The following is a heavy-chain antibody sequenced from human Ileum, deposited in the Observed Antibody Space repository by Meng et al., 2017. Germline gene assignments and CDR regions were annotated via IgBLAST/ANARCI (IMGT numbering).Heavy chain of an antibody. D-gene: IGHD1-26*01. V-gene: IGHV1-18*01. CDR1: GYTFTSYG. J-gene: IGHJ4*02. CDR3: ARDYSGTSYRFSDY. Sequence: QVHLVQAGGEVKKHGASGMGDSKAFGYTFTSYGISWVRQAPGQGLEWMGGISVYNGNTNYAQKFQGRVTMTADTSTSTAYMELRSLRSDDTAVYYCARDYSGTSYRFSDYWGQGTLVTVSS. CDR2: ISVYNGNT.